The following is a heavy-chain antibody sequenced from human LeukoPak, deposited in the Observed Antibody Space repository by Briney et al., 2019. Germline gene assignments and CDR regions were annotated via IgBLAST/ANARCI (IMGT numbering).Heavy chain of an antibody. CDR2: MNPNSGNT. V-gene: IGHV1-8*03. CDR3: AKKGQADDYGKPD. D-gene: IGHD4-17*01. CDR1: GYTFTSYD. Sequence: ASAKVSCKASGYTFTSYDINWVRQATGQGLEWMGWMNPNSGNTGYAQKFQGRVTITRNTSISTAYMELSSLRSEDTAVYYCAKKGQADDYGKPDWGQGTLVTVSS. J-gene: IGHJ4*02.